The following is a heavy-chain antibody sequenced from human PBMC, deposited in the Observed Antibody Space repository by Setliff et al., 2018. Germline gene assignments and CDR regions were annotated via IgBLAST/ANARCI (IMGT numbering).Heavy chain of an antibody. Sequence: SETLSLTCIVSDDSMSSGAYYWSWIRQHPGQGLEWIGYISYSATTSYNPSLKSRVTISVDTSKNQFSLKLSSVTAADTAVYYCARERVLRFLRGFDYWGQGTLVTVSS. V-gene: IGHV4-31*03. J-gene: IGHJ4*02. CDR2: ISYSATT. CDR1: DDSMSSGAYY. D-gene: IGHD3-3*01. CDR3: ARERVLRFLRGFDY.